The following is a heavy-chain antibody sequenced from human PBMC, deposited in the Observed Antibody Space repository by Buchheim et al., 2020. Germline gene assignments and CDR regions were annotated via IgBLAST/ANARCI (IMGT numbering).Heavy chain of an antibody. CDR2: ISYDGSNK. J-gene: IGHJ4*02. CDR3: AKGEAY. Sequence: QVQLVESGGGVVQPGRSLRLSCAAPGFTFSSYGMHWVRQAPGKGLEWVAVISYDGSNKYYADSVKGRFTISRDNSKNTLYLQMNSLRAEDTAVYYCAKGEAYWGQGTL. CDR1: GFTFSSYG. V-gene: IGHV3-30*18.